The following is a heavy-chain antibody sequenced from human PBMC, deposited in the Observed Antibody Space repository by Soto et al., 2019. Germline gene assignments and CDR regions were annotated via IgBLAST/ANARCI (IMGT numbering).Heavy chain of an antibody. CDR1: GGSISSSSYY. J-gene: IGHJ4*02. CDR2: IYYSGST. D-gene: IGHD3-3*01. Sequence: PSETLSLTCTVSGGSISSSSYYWGWIRQPPGKGLEWIGSIYYSGSTYYNPSLKSRVTISVDTSKNQLSLKLSSVTAADTTVYYCARIGYYDFWGGYKFDYWSQGTLVTVSS. V-gene: IGHV4-39*01. CDR3: ARIGYYDFWGGYKFDY.